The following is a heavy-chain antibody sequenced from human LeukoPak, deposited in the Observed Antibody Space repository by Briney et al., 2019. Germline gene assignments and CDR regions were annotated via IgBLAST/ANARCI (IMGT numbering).Heavy chain of an antibody. CDR3: ARVGATINAFDI. J-gene: IGHJ3*02. V-gene: IGHV6-1*01. Sequence: SQTLSLTCAISGDSVSSNSAAWNWIRQSPSRGLEWLGRTYKRSKWYNDYAVSVKSRITINPNTSKNQFSLQLNSVAPEDTAVYYCARVGATINAFDIWGQGTMVTVSS. D-gene: IGHD1-26*01. CDR2: TYKRSKWYN. CDR1: GDSVSSNSAA.